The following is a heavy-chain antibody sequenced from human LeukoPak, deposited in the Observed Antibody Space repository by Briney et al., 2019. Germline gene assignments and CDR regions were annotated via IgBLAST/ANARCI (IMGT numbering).Heavy chain of an antibody. Sequence: GGSLRLSCAASGFSFNIHAITWVRQAPGKGLEWVAVIGGTDDTHYADSVKGRFAVSRDDSTNTVFLQMNSLRADDSPIYHCAKDAATRNSVWDYFDYWGQGTLVTVSS. CDR2: IGGTDDT. D-gene: IGHD2-2*01. CDR3: AKDAATRNSVWDYFDY. V-gene: IGHV3-23*01. CDR1: GFSFNIHA. J-gene: IGHJ4*02.